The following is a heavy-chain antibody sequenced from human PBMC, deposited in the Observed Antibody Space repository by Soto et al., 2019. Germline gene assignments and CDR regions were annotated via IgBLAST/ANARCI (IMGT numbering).Heavy chain of an antibody. CDR1: GFIFSSHG. CDR2: IWYDGSNK. J-gene: IGHJ3*02. D-gene: IGHD1-26*01. Sequence: ESGGGVVQPGRSLRLSCAASGFIFSSHGMHWVRQAPGKGLEWVAVIWYDGSNKYYADSVKGRFTISRDNSKNTLYLQMNSLRAEDTAVYYCARGGSLGGFDIWGQGTMVTVSS. V-gene: IGHV3-33*01. CDR3: ARGGSLGGFDI.